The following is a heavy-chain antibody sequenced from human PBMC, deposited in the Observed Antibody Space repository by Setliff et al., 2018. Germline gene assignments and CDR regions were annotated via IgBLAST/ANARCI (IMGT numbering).Heavy chain of an antibody. Sequence: ASVKVSCKASGYRFTTYGINWVRQAPGQGLEWMGWISPYNSNTKYAQKFQGRVTMTADTSTSTAYMELRSLRFDDTAVYYCARDILLVEGVSVTGCWFDPWGQGALVTVSS. J-gene: IGHJ5*02. D-gene: IGHD3-9*01. CDR3: ARDILLVEGVSVTGCWFDP. CDR2: ISPYNSNT. CDR1: GYRFTTYG. V-gene: IGHV1-18*01.